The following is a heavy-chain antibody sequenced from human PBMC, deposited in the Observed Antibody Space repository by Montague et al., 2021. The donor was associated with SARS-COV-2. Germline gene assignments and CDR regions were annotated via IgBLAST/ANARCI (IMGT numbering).Heavy chain of an antibody. CDR1: GGSFSGYY. J-gene: IGHJ4*02. Sequence: SETLSLTCAVYGGSFSGYYWNWIRQPPGKGLEWIGEINHSGSTNYNPSLKSRVTTSVDTPKNQFSLKLSSVTAADTAVYYCARGARQGYGFRLGSFDSWGQGTLVTVSS. D-gene: IGHD3-10*01. CDR3: ARGARQGYGFRLGSFDS. CDR2: INHSGST. V-gene: IGHV4-34*01.